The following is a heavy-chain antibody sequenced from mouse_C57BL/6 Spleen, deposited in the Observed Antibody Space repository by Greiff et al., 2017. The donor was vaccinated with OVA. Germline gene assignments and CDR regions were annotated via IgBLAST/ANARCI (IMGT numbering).Heavy chain of an antibody. D-gene: IGHD2-5*01. CDR2: IHPNSGST. Sequence: VQLQQSGAELVKPGASVKLSCKASGYTFTSYWMHWVKQRPGQGLEWIGMIHPNSGSTNYNEKFKSKATLTVDKSSSTAYMQLSSLTSEDSAVYYCASQYSNAYYYAMDYWGQGTSVTVSS. CDR1: GYTFTSYW. V-gene: IGHV1-64*01. J-gene: IGHJ4*01. CDR3: ASQYSNAYYYAMDY.